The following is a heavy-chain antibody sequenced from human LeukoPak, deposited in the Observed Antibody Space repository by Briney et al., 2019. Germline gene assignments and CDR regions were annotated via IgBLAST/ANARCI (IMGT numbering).Heavy chain of an antibody. CDR1: GGSISSGGYY. CDR3: ARSTLAYGSGTYYLNHFDY. J-gene: IGHJ4*02. D-gene: IGHD3-10*01. Sequence: PSQTLSLTCTVSGGSISSGGYYWSWIRQHPGKGLEWIGYIYYSGSTYYNPSLKSRVTISVGTSENQFSLKLSSVTAADTAVYYCARSTLAYGSGTYYLNHFDYWGQGTLVTVSS. V-gene: IGHV4-31*03. CDR2: IYYSGST.